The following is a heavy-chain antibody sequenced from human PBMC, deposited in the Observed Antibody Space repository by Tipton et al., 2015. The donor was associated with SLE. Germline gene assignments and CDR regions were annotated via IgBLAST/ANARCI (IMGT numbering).Heavy chain of an antibody. J-gene: IGHJ4*02. CDR2: IYSSGST. V-gene: IGHV4-59*08. Sequence: TLSLTCTVSGGSISSHYWSWIRQPPGKGLEWIGYIYSSGSTNYNPSLKSRVTISVDTSKNQFSLKLTSVTAADTAVYYCARQGYDIMTADYWGQGTQVTVSS. D-gene: IGHD3-9*01. CDR1: GGSISSHY. CDR3: ARQGYDIMTADY.